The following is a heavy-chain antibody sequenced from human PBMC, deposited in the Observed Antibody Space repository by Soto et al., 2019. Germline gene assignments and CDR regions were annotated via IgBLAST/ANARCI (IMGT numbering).Heavy chain of an antibody. Sequence: GGSLRLSCAASGFTFSSYAMSWVRQAPGKGLEWVSAISGSGGSTYYADSVKGRFTISRDNSKNTLYLQMNSLRAEDTAVYYCAKSGDCSSTSCQSPPGYYYYYYMDVWGKGTTVTVSS. D-gene: IGHD2-2*01. V-gene: IGHV3-23*01. CDR2: ISGSGGST. CDR3: AKSGDCSSTSCQSPPGYYYYYYMDV. CDR1: GFTFSSYA. J-gene: IGHJ6*03.